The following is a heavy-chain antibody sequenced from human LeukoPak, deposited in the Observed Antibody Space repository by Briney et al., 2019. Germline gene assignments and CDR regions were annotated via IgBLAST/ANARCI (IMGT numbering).Heavy chain of an antibody. Sequence: GGSLRLSCAASGFTFSSYAMSWVRQAPGKGLEWVSAISGSGGSTYYADSVKGRFTISRDNSKNTLYLQMNSLRAEDTAVYYCAKDHPSPYSRFGWFDPWGQGTLVTVSS. CDR3: AKDHPSPYSRFGWFDP. CDR1: GFTFSSYA. D-gene: IGHD6-13*01. J-gene: IGHJ5*02. CDR2: ISGSGGST. V-gene: IGHV3-23*01.